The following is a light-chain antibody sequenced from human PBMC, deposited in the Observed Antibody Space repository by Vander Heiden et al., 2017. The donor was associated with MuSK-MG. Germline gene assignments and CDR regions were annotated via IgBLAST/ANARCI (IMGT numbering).Light chain of an antibody. CDR1: SSDVGGYNY. Sequence: QSALTQPRSVSGSPGQSDTISCTGTSSDVGGYNYVSWYQQHPGKAPKLMVYAVSERPSGVPDRFSGSKSGNTASLTISGLQAEDEADYFCCSYAGNSVVFGGGTKLTVL. CDR2: AVS. J-gene: IGLJ2*01. CDR3: CSYAGNSVV. V-gene: IGLV2-11*01.